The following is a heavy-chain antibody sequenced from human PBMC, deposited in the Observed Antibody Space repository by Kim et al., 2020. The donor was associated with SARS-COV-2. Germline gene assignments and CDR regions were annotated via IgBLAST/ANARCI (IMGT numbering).Heavy chain of an antibody. V-gene: IGHV3-23*01. D-gene: IGHD1-26*01. J-gene: IGHJ4*02. Sequence: GGSLRLSCAASGFTFSSYAMSWVRQAPGKGLEWVSAISGSGGSTYYADSVKGRFTISRDNSKNTLYLQMNSLRAEDTAVYYCAKDRVVGATGATARYYFDYWGQGTLVTVSS. CDR3: AKDRVVGATGATARYYFDY. CDR2: ISGSGGST. CDR1: GFTFSSYA.